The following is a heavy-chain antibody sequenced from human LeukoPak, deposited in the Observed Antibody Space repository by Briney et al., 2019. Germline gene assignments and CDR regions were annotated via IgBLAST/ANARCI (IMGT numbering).Heavy chain of an antibody. Sequence: GESLKISCKGSGYSFTSYWIGWVRHVPGKGLEYMGIIYPGDSDTRYSPSFQGQVTISADKSISTAYLQWNSLKASDTAMFYCARRALGSSSDYWGQGTLVTVSS. V-gene: IGHV5-51*01. CDR3: ARRALGSSSDY. J-gene: IGHJ4*02. D-gene: IGHD6-13*01. CDR1: GYSFTSYW. CDR2: IYPGDSDT.